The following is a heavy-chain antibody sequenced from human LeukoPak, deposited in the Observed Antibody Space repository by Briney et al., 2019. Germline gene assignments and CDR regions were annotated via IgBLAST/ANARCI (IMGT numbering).Heavy chain of an antibody. CDR3: AKVGGYDLLAIDY. Sequence: GGSLRLSCAASGFTFSSYGMSWVRQAPGKGLEWVSAISGSGGSTYYADSVKGRFTISRDNSKNTLYLQMNSLRAEDTAVYYCAKVGGYDLLAIDYWGQGTLVTVSS. D-gene: IGHD5-12*01. J-gene: IGHJ4*02. CDR1: GFTFSSYG. CDR2: ISGSGGST. V-gene: IGHV3-23*01.